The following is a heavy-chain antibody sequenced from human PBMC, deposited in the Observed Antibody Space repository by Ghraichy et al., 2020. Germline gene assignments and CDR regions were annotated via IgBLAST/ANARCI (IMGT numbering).Heavy chain of an antibody. D-gene: IGHD3-22*01. CDR2: IKQDGSEK. CDR3: ARDEHYYDSTGYYYFFDS. V-gene: IGHV3-7*03. CDR1: GFTFSRHW. Sequence: GGSLRLSCAASGFTFSRHWMSWVRQAPGKGLEWVANIKQDGSEKYYVASVKRRFTISRDNAKNSLYLQMNSLRADDTAVYYWARDEHYYDSTGYYYFFDSWGQGSLVTVSS. J-gene: IGHJ4*02.